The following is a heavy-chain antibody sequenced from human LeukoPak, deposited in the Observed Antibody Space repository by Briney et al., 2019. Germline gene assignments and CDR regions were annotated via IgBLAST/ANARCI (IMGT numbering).Heavy chain of an antibody. CDR3: ATEENNWEWFDP. CDR2: ISSSSSYI. J-gene: IGHJ5*02. D-gene: IGHD1-26*01. V-gene: IGHV3-21*01. CDR1: GFTFSSYS. Sequence: PGGSLRLSCAASGFTFSSYSMNWVRQAPGKGLEWVSSISSSSSYIYYADSVKGRFTISRDSSKSTVYLQMNSLRVEDTAVYYCATEENNWEWFDPWGQGTLVTVSS.